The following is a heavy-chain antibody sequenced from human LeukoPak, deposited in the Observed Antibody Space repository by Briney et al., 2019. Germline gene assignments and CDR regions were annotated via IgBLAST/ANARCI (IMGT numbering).Heavy chain of an antibody. CDR1: GFTFSSYA. CDR2: ISGSGGST. V-gene: IGHV3-23*01. J-gene: IGHJ4*02. CDR3: ARFGRGDILTGYSYRRII. D-gene: IGHD3-9*01. Sequence: GGSLRLSCAASGFTFSSYAMSWVRQAPGKGLEWVSAISGSGGSTYYADSVKGRFTISRDNSKNTLYLQMNSLRAEDTAVYYCARFGRGDILTGYSYRRIIWGQGTLVSVSS.